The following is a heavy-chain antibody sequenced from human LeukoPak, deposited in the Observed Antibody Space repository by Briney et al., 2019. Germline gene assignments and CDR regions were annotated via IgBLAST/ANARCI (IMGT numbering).Heavy chain of an antibody. Sequence: GASVKVSCKASGYTFTSYGISWVRQAPGQGLEWMGWISAYNGNTNYAQKLQGRVTMTTDTSTSTAYMELRSLRSDDSAMYYCARDYDIAAAGTSHYFDSWGQGTLVTVSS. CDR2: ISAYNGNT. CDR3: ARDYDIAAAGTSHYFDS. D-gene: IGHD6-13*01. J-gene: IGHJ4*02. CDR1: GYTFTSYG. V-gene: IGHV1-18*01.